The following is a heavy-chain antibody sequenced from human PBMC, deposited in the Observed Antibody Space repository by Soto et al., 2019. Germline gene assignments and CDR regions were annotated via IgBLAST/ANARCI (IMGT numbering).Heavy chain of an antibody. Sequence: GASVKVSCKASGGTFSSYAISWVRQAPGQGLEWMGGIIPIFGTANYAQKFQGRVTITADKSTSTAYMELCSLRSEDTAVYYCVFVVITTNYFDYWGQGTLVTVSS. D-gene: IGHD3-22*01. V-gene: IGHV1-69*06. CDR1: GGTFSSYA. J-gene: IGHJ4*02. CDR2: IIPIFGTA. CDR3: VFVVITTNYFDY.